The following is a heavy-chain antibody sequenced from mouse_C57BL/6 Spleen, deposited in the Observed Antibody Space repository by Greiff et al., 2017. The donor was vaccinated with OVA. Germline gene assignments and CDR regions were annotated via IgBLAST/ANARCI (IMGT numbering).Heavy chain of an antibody. CDR1: GFTFSNYW. D-gene: IGHD2-4*01. CDR3: TGHIYYDYDWYFDV. Sequence: DVHLVESGGGLVQPGGSMKLSCVASGFTFSNYWMNWVRQSPEKGLEWVAQIRLKSDNYATHYAESVKGRFTISRDDSKSSVYLQMNNLRAEDTGIYYCTGHIYYDYDWYFDVWGTGTTVTVSS. CDR2: IRLKSDNYAT. J-gene: IGHJ1*03. V-gene: IGHV6-3*01.